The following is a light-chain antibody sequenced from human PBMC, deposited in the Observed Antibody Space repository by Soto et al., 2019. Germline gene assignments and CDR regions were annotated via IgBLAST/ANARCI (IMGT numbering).Light chain of an antibody. CDR2: GAT. V-gene: IGKV3-20*01. CDR3: QQYNNWPPIT. J-gene: IGKJ5*01. Sequence: ESVLTQSPGTLSLSPGERATLSCSPSQSVSGNYLAWYQQKLGQAPRLLIYGATSRATGIPDRFSGSVSGTDFTLTISSLQSEDFAAYYCQQYNNWPPITFGQGTRLENK. CDR1: QSVSGNY.